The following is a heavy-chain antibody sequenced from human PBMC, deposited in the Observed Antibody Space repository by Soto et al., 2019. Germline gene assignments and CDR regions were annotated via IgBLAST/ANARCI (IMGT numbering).Heavy chain of an antibody. CDR1: GGSISSSDYY. J-gene: IGHJ5*02. CDR3: ARGFTTVGIWFDP. Sequence: QVQLQESGPGLVKPSQTLSLTCTVSGGSISSSDYYWSWIRQPPGKGLEWIGYIYYSGSTYYNPSLKSRVTISVDTSKNQFSLKLSSVTAADTAVYYCARGFTTVGIWFDPWGQGTLVTVSS. D-gene: IGHD4-17*01. V-gene: IGHV4-30-4*01. CDR2: IYYSGST.